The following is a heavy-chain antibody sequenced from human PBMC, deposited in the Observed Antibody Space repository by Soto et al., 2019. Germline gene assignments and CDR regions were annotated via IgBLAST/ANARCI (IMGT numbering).Heavy chain of an antibody. CDR1: GFTFSSHG. CDR2: ISYDGGNK. D-gene: IGHD5-18*01. J-gene: IGHJ4*02. V-gene: IGHV3-30*18. CDR3: AKVAFRGGYSYGALHFDY. Sequence: GGSLRLSCAASGFTFSSHGMHWVRQAPGKGLEWVAVISYDGGNKYYADSVKGRFTISRDNSKNTLYLQMNSLRAEDTAVYYCAKVAFRGGYSYGALHFDYRGQGTLVTVSS.